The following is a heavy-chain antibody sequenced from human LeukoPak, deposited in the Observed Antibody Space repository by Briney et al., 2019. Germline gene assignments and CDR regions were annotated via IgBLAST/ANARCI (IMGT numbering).Heavy chain of an antibody. V-gene: IGHV3-23*01. CDR2: ISGSGGRT. J-gene: IGHJ4*02. D-gene: IGHD3-10*01. Sequence: GGSLRLSCAASGFTFSSYAMSWVRQAPGKGLEWVSAISGSGGRTYYADSVKGRFTISRDNSKNTLYLQMNSLRAEDTAVYYCAKDFKSMVRGVINDWGQGTLVTVSS. CDR3: AKDFKSMVRGVIND. CDR1: GFTFSSYA.